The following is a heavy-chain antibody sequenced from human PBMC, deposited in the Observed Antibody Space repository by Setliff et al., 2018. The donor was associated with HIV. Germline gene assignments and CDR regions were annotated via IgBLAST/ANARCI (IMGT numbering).Heavy chain of an antibody. CDR1: GDTFSNFP. CDR2: IISSLGVT. CDR3: ARDRAYYYDHGRATSDEAFDI. Sequence: SVKVSCKTSGDTFSNFPISWVRQAPGQGLEWMGSIISSLGVTKYAQKFQGRVTITAHESTNTVNMELSSLRSEDTALYFCARDRAYYYDHGRATSDEAFDIWGQGTMVTVSS. J-gene: IGHJ3*02. V-gene: IGHV1-69*04. D-gene: IGHD3-22*01.